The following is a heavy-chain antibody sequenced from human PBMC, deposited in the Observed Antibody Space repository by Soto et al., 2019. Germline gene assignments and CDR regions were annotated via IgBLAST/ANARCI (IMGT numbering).Heavy chain of an antibody. D-gene: IGHD1-26*01. CDR2: TSYTGNT. CDR1: CGPITSYR. CDR3: ATDIHAGFTHYFDP. V-gene: IGHV4-59*01. Sequence: TLSLTCIVSCGPITSYRRSWIRQFPGKGLEWIAYTSYTGNTNYNPSLKSRVTTSVGTAKNQSSLNITSMTAADTAVYDCATDIHAGFTHYFDPRGQRSLVKVSA. J-gene: IGHJ5*02.